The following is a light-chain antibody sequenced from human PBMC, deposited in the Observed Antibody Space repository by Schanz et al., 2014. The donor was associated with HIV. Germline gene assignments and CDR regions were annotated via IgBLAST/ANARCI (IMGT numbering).Light chain of an antibody. J-gene: IGKJ1*01. Sequence: DIQMTQSPSSLSASIGDRVTITCRASQGISNYLAWYQQKPGKAPKLLIYAASTLQSGVPSRFSGNESGADFTLTISSLQSDDFAIYYCQQYNRWWTFGQGTKVEMK. CDR2: AAS. V-gene: IGKV1-27*01. CDR3: QQYNRWWT. CDR1: QGISNY.